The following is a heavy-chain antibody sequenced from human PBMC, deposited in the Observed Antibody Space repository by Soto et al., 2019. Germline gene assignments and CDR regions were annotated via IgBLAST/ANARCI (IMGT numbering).Heavy chain of an antibody. CDR3: ARGASSGYFDYYYGMDV. Sequence: GASVKVSCKASGYTFTSYYMHWVRQAPGQGLEWMGIINPSGGSTSYAQKFQGRVTMTRDTSTSTVYMELSSLRSEDTAVYYCARGASSGYFDYYYGMDVWGQGTTVTSP. J-gene: IGHJ6*02. V-gene: IGHV1-46*01. CDR1: GYTFTSYY. D-gene: IGHD6-19*01. CDR2: INPSGGST.